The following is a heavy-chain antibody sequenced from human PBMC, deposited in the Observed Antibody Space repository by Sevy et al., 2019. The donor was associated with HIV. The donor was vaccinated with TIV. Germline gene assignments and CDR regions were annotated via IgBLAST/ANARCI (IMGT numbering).Heavy chain of an antibody. Sequence: GGSLRLSCTASGFTFGDYAMSWLCQAPGKGLEWVGFIRSKTYGGTTEYAASVKGRFTISRDDSKNIAYLQMNSLKTEDTAVYYCTRVLGTISPYYYFGMDVWGQWTTVTVSS. J-gene: IGHJ6*02. CDR1: GFTFGDYA. CDR3: TRVLGTISPYYYFGMDV. CDR2: IRSKTYGGTT. V-gene: IGHV3-49*03. D-gene: IGHD3-3*01.